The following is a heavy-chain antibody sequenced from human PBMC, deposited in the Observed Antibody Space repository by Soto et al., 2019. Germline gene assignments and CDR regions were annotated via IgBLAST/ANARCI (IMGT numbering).Heavy chain of an antibody. Sequence: GASVKVSCKASGYTFTSYGISWVRQAPGQGLEWMGWISAYNGNTNYAQKLQGRVTMTTDTSTSTAYMELRSLRSDDTAVYYCARDPRFDIDSSGYGFDYWGQGTLVTVSS. J-gene: IGHJ4*02. CDR2: ISAYNGNT. CDR1: GYTFTSYG. D-gene: IGHD3-22*01. V-gene: IGHV1-18*01. CDR3: ARDPRFDIDSSGYGFDY.